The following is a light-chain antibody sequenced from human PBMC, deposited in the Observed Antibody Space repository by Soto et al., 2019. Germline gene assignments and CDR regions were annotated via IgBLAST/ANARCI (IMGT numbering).Light chain of an antibody. CDR1: SSSIGSNT. CDR2: TDY. Sequence: QSVLTQSPSASGTPGQRVTISCSGSSSSIGSNTVNWYQQLPGTAPKLLIYTDYQRPSGVPDRFSGSKSGTSASRAISGLQSEDEADYFCAAWDDSLNAVVFGGGTKLTVL. J-gene: IGLJ2*01. V-gene: IGLV1-44*01. CDR3: AAWDDSLNAVV.